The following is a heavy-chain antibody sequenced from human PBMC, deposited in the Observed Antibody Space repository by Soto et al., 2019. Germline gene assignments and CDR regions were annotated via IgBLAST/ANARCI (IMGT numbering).Heavy chain of an antibody. J-gene: IGHJ6*02. CDR2: IHYSGST. CDR3: ARQHKDILTGHYNYGMDG. CDR1: DGSISSGSYC. D-gene: IGHD3-9*01. V-gene: IGHV4-61*01. Sequence: SETMSVTSSVADGSISSGSYCWRWKQPPPGKGLEWIGYIHYSGSTNYNPSLKSRVTISIDTSKNQFSLSLTSVTAADTAVYYCARQHKDILTGHYNYGMDGWGQGTTVTVSS.